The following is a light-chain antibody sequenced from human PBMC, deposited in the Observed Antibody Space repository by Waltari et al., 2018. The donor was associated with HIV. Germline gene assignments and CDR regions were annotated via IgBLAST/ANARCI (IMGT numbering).Light chain of an antibody. CDR2: MTS. V-gene: IGKV2-28*01. J-gene: IGKJ1*01. CDR3: MQALQTPRT. CDR1: QSLIHTNGHNY. Sequence: EIVMTQSPLSLPVTPGEPASISCRSNQSLIHTNGHNYLDWYFQKPGHSPQVLIYMTSNRASGVPDRFSGTGSGSDFALKISRVEAEDVGIYYCMQALQTPRTFGQGTKVEIK.